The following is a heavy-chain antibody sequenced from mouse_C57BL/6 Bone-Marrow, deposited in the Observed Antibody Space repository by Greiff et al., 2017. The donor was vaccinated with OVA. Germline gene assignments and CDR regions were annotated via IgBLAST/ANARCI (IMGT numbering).Heavy chain of an antibody. V-gene: IGHV1-72*01. J-gene: IGHJ4*01. CDR2: IDPNSGGT. CDR1: GYTFTSYW. D-gene: IGHD1-1*01. Sequence: VQLQQSGAELVKPGASVKLSCKASGYTFTSYWMHWVKQRPGRGLEWIGRIDPNSGGTKYNEKFKSKATLTVDKPSSTAYMQLSSLTSEDSAVYYCAKLFITTVVGGMDYWGQGTSVTVSS. CDR3: AKLFITTVVGGMDY.